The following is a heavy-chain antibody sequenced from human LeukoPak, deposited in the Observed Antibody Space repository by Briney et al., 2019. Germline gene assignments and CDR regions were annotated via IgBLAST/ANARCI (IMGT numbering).Heavy chain of an antibody. V-gene: IGHV4-38-2*02. Sequence: SETLSLTCTVSGYSISSGYYWGWIRQPPGKGLEWIGSIYHSGSTYYNPSLKSRVTISVDTSKNQFSLKLSSVTAADTAVYYCARDKSHDSSGYFDYWGQGTLVTVSS. CDR2: IYHSGST. CDR3: ARDKSHDSSGYFDY. CDR1: GYSISSGYY. J-gene: IGHJ4*02. D-gene: IGHD3-22*01.